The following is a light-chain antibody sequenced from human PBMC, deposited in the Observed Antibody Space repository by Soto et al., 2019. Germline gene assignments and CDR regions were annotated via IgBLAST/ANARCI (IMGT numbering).Light chain of an antibody. J-gene: IGLJ2*01. Sequence: QSVLTQPPSVSAAPGQKVTISCSGSSSNIGNNYVSWYQHLPGTAPKLLIYDNNERPSGIPDRFSGSKSGTSATLGITGLQTGDEADYYCGTWDTSLSAVVFGGGTKPTVL. CDR2: DNN. CDR1: SSNIGNNY. CDR3: GTWDTSLSAVV. V-gene: IGLV1-51*01.